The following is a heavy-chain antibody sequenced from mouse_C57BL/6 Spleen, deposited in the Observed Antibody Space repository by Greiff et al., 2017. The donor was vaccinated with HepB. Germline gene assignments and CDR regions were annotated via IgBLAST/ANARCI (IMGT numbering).Heavy chain of an antibody. CDR3: ARGAYRLWFAY. CDR2: INPYNGGT. Sequence: EVQLQQSGPVLVKPGASVKMSCKASGYTFTDYYMNWVKQSHGKSLEWIGVINPYNGGTSYNQKFKGKATLTVDKSSSTAYMELNSLTSEDSAVYYCARGAYRLWFAYWGQGTLVTVSA. CDR1: GYTFTDYY. D-gene: IGHD2-14*01. V-gene: IGHV1-19*01. J-gene: IGHJ3*01.